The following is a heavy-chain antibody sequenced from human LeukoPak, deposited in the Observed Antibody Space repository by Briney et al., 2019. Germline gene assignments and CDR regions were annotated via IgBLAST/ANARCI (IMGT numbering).Heavy chain of an antibody. J-gene: IGHJ6*02. D-gene: IGHD3-9*01. CDR1: GFTFSSYS. Sequence: GGSLRLSCAASGFTFSSYSMNWVRQAPGKGLEWVSSISSSSSYIYYADSVKGRFTISRDNAKNSLYLQMNSLRAEDTAVYYCARGKHGILTGYPAYYYYYGMDVWGQGTTVTVSS. CDR2: ISSSSSYI. V-gene: IGHV3-21*01. CDR3: ARGKHGILTGYPAYYYYYGMDV.